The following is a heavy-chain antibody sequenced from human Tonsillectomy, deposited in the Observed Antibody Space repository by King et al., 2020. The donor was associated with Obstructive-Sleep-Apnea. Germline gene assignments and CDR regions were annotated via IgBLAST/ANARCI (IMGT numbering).Heavy chain of an antibody. CDR1: GCSISSYY. J-gene: IGHJ4*02. CDR3: ARSPFTFGGVIVKGYFDY. Sequence: VQLQESGPGLVKPSETLSLTCTVSGCSISSYYWSWIRQPPGKGLWWMGYIYYSGSTNYNPSLQSRVTLSVDTSKNQFSLKLSSVTAADTAVYYCARSPFTFGGVIVKGYFDYWGQGTLVTVSS. CDR2: IYYSGST. D-gene: IGHD3-16*02. V-gene: IGHV4-59*01.